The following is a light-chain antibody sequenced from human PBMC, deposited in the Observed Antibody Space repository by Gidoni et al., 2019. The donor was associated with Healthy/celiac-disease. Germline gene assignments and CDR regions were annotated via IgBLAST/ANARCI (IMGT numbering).Light chain of an antibody. J-gene: IGLJ3*02. Sequence: QSALTQAASVSGSTGQSITISCTGTSSDVGGYTYVSWYQQHPGKAPKLMIYDVSNRPSGVSNRFSGSKSGNTASLTISGLQAEDEADYYCSSYTSSSTLVFGGGTKLTVL. CDR1: SSDVGGYTY. V-gene: IGLV2-14*03. CDR3: SSYTSSSTLV. CDR2: DVS.